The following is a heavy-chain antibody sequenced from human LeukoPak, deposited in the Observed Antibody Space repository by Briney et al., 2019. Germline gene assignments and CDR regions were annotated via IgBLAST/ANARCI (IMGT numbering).Heavy chain of an antibody. CDR3: ASPRQFRAFDI. CDR1: GYTFTSYG. V-gene: IGHV1-2*02. Sequence: GASVKVSCKASGYTFTSYGISWVRQAPGQGLEWMGWINPNSGGTNYAQKFQGRVTMTRDTSISTAYMELSRLRSDDTAVYYCASPRQFRAFDIWGQGTMVTVSS. J-gene: IGHJ3*02. CDR2: INPNSGGT.